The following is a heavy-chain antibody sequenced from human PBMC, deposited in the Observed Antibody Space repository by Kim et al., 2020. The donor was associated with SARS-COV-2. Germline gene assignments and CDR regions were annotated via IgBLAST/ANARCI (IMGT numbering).Heavy chain of an antibody. CDR3: ARGGIAAAGTDFDY. V-gene: IGHV1-46*01. D-gene: IGHD6-13*01. Sequence: KFPGRGTMTRTTSTSTVYMELSSLRSEDTAVYYCARGGIAAAGTDFDYWGQGTLVTVSS. J-gene: IGHJ4*02.